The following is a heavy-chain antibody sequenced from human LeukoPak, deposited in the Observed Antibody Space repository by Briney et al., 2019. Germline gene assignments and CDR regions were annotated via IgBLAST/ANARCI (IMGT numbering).Heavy chain of an antibody. D-gene: IGHD3-3*01. J-gene: IGHJ4*02. CDR1: GFTVSSNY. Sequence: GSLRLSCAASGFTVSSNYMSWVRQAPGKGLEWIGEINHSGSTNYNPSLKSRVTISVDTSKNQFSLKLSSVTAADTAVYYCASYDFWSGYYKNWGQGTLVTVSS. CDR3: ASYDFWSGYYKN. CDR2: INHSGST. V-gene: IGHV4-34*01.